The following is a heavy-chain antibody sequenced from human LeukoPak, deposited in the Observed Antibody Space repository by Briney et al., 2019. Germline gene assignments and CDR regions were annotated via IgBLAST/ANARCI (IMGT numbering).Heavy chain of an antibody. Sequence: PGGSLRLSCVASEFTFSNYWMSWVRQAPGKGLEWVAHIKGDGSEKKYVDSVGGRFTISRDNAKNSLYLQMNSLRAEDTALYYCARDWNDVNGVGRALDYWGQGTLVTVSS. J-gene: IGHJ4*02. CDR2: IKGDGSEK. D-gene: IGHD1-1*01. CDR3: ARDWNDVNGVGRALDY. V-gene: IGHV3-7*01. CDR1: EFTFSNYW.